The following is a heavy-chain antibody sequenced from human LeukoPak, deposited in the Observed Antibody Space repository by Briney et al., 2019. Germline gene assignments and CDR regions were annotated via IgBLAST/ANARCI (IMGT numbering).Heavy chain of an antibody. CDR3: ARDYRGYSGYARAGFDQ. J-gene: IGHJ4*02. CDR1: GGSFSGYY. Sequence: SETLSLTCAVYGGSFSGYYWSWIRQPPGKGLEWIGEIYHSGSSNYNPSLKSRVTISVDKSKNQFSLKLSPVTAADTAVYYCARDYRGYSGYARAGFDQWGQGTLVTVSS. V-gene: IGHV4-34*01. CDR2: IYHSGSS. D-gene: IGHD5-12*01.